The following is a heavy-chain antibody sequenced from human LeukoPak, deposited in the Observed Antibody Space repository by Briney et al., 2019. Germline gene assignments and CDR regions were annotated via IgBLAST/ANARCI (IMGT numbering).Heavy chain of an antibody. CDR1: GYTFTSYD. Sequence: GASVKVSCKASGYTFTSYDINWVRQATGQGLEWMGWMNPNSGNSGYAQKFQGRVTMTRDTSISTAYMELSSLRSEDTAVYYCAAESYYDSSGYLLGYFDLWGRGTLVTVSS. D-gene: IGHD3-22*01. J-gene: IGHJ2*01. CDR2: MNPNSGNS. V-gene: IGHV1-8*01. CDR3: AAESYYDSSGYLLGYFDL.